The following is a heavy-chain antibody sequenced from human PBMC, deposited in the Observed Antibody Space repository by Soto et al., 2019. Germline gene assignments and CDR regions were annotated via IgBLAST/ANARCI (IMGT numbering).Heavy chain of an antibody. CDR3: ARGVAGSGFDL. V-gene: IGHV6-1*01. Sequence: SQTLSLTCAISGDSVSSNTAAWNWIRSSPSRGLEWLGRAYYRSNWRHDYAVSVKSRITVNPDTSKNHFSLQLNSVTPDDTAVYYCARGVAGSGFDLWGQGTLVTVSS. J-gene: IGHJ4*02. CDR1: GDSVSSNTAA. D-gene: IGHD6-19*01. CDR2: AYYRSNWRH.